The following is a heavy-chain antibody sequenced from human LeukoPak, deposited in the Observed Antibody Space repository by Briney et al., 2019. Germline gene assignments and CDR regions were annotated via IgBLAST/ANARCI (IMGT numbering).Heavy chain of an antibody. CDR2: ISYDGSNK. V-gene: IGHV3-30*18. CDR1: GFTFSSYG. J-gene: IGHJ4*02. D-gene: IGHD6-13*01. Sequence: PGGSLRLSCAASGFTFSSYGMHWVRQAPGKGLEWVAVISYDGSNKYYADSVKGRFTISRDNSKNTLHLQMNSLRAEDTAVYYCAKDSYSKGDFWGQGVLVTVSS. CDR3: AKDSYSKGDF.